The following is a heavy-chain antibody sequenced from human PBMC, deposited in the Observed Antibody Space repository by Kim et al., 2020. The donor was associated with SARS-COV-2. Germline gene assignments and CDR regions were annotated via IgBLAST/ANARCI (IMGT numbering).Heavy chain of an antibody. V-gene: IGHV4-39*01. D-gene: IGHD3-3*01. Sequence: SETLSLTCTVSGGSISSSSYYWGWIRQPPGKGLEWIGSIYYSGSTYYNPSLKSRVTISVDTSKNQFSLKLSSVTAADTAVYYCARHSRPGFVILEWDDYNWFDPWGQGTLVTVSS. J-gene: IGHJ5*02. CDR1: GGSISSSSYY. CDR3: ARHSRPGFVILEWDDYNWFDP. CDR2: IYYSGST.